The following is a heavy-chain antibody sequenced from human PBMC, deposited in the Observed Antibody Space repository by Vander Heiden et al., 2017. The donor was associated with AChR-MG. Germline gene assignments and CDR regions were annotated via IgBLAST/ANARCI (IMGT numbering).Heavy chain of an antibody. V-gene: IGHV1-2*02. Sequence: QVQLVQSGAEVKKPGASVKVSCKASGYTFTGYYMHWVRQAPGQGLEWMGWINPNSGGTNYAQKFQGRVTMTRDTSISTAYMELSRLRSDDTAVYYCARGDDIVTGYYGGYMDVWGKGTTVTVSS. D-gene: IGHD3-9*01. CDR3: ARGDDIVTGYYGGYMDV. CDR1: GYTFTGYY. J-gene: IGHJ6*03. CDR2: INPNSGGT.